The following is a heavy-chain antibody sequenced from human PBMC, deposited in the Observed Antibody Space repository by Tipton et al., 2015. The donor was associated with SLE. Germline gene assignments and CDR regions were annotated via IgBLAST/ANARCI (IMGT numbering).Heavy chain of an antibody. CDR2: FAHSGSS. V-gene: IGHV4-38-2*02. CDR3: ARGRGSLYFHQ. D-gene: IGHD3-10*01. Sequence: TLSLTCTVSCGSISGYYWGWIRQPPGKGLEWIGSFAHSGSSFYNPSLKSRVSISADTSKNAFSLRVNSVTAADTAVYYCARGRGSLYFHQWGQGTLVTVSS. CDR1: CGSISGYY. J-gene: IGHJ1*01.